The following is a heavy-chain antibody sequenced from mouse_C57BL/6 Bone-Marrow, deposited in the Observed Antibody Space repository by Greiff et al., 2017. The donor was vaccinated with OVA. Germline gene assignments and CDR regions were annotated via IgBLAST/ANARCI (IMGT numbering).Heavy chain of an antibody. Sequence: QVQLQQSGPELARPWASVKISCQAFYTFTSYWMHWVKQRPIQGLEWIGNIDPSDSETHYNQKFKDKATLTVDKSSSTAYMQLSSLTSEDSAVYYCARGLTTGTIAYWGQGTLVTVSA. CDR1: YTFTSYW. D-gene: IGHD4-1*02. CDR3: ARGLTTGTIAY. CDR2: IDPSDSET. V-gene: IGHV1-52*01. J-gene: IGHJ3*01.